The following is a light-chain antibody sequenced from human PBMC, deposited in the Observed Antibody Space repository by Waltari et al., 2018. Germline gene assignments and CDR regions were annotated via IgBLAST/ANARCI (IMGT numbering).Light chain of an antibody. CDR3: QSYDSSLSGVV. CDR1: SPNIGEGSE. Sequence: GAPVQRVIIHFTGSSPNIGEGSEVQWYQHLPGAAPELLIYANNNRPSGVPDLISPSKSGTSASLAITSLQAADEAVYYCQSYDSSLSGVVFGGGPKLTVL. V-gene: IGLV1-40*01. CDR2: ANN. J-gene: IGLJ2*01.